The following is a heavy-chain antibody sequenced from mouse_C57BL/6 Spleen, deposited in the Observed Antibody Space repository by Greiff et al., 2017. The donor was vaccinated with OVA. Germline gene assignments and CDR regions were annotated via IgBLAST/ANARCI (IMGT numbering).Heavy chain of an antibody. CDR3: ARGVHDGDPAWFAY. D-gene: IGHD2-3*01. CDR1: GYTFTDYN. Sequence: EVQLQQSGPELVKPGASVKMSCKASGYTFTDYNMHWVKQSHGKSLEWIGYINPNNGGTSYNQKFKGKGTLTVNKSSSTAYMELRSLTSEDSAVYYCARGVHDGDPAWFAYWGQGTLVTVSA. J-gene: IGHJ3*01. CDR2: INPNNGGT. V-gene: IGHV1-22*01.